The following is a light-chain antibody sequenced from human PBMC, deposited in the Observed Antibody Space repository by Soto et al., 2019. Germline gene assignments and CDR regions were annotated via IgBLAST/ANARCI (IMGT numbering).Light chain of an antibody. CDR1: QSIGSW. V-gene: IGKV1-5*03. CDR3: QQYNSYPWT. J-gene: IGKJ1*01. CDR2: TTS. Sequence: DIQMNQSPSTLSASVGARVSITCRASQSIGSWLAWIQQKPGKAPKRLIYTTSTLESGVPSRFSGSRSETEFTLTISSLQPDDFATYYCQQYNSYPWTFGQGTKVDIK.